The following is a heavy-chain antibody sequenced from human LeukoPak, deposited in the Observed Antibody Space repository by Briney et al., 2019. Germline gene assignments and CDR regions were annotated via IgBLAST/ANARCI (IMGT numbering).Heavy chain of an antibody. Sequence: ASVKVSCKASGYTFTGYAMNWVRQAPGQGLEWMGWIYTNTGNPTYAQGFTGRFVFSLDTSVSTAYLQISSLKAEDTAVYYCAREWDLYGSSWYPLGAFDIWGQGTMVTVSS. CDR1: GYTFTGYA. V-gene: IGHV7-4-1*02. J-gene: IGHJ3*02. CDR2: IYTNTGNP. CDR3: AREWDLYGSSWYPLGAFDI. D-gene: IGHD6-13*01.